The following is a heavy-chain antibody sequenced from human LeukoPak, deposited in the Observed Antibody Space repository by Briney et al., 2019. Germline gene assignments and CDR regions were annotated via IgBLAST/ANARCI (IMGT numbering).Heavy chain of an antibody. CDR2: VSGGDTSI. Sequence: GGSLRLSCAASGFTFSPFEMSWVRQPPGKGLEWVAYVSGGDTSIYYADSVKGRFTISRDSAKNSLYLQMNGLRAEDTAVYYCARMGYGDYFDYWGQGTLVTVSS. CDR3: ARMGYGDYFDY. V-gene: IGHV3-48*03. CDR1: GFTFSPFE. J-gene: IGHJ4*02. D-gene: IGHD4-17*01.